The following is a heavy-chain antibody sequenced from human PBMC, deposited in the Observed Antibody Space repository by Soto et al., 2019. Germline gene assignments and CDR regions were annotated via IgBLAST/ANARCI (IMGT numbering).Heavy chain of an antibody. Sequence: EVQLLESGGRLVQPGGSLRLSCAASGFTFGSYAMTWVRQVPGKGLEWVSAISGGGDDMYYADSVKGRFTISRDNSKNTLYLQINSLAAEDTAVYYCAKLPDRTFWAFGSGHPFDPWGQGTLVTVSS. V-gene: IGHV3-23*01. CDR3: AKLPDRTFWAFGSGHPFDP. J-gene: IGHJ5*02. D-gene: IGHD3-10*01. CDR1: GFTFGSYA. CDR2: ISGGGDDM.